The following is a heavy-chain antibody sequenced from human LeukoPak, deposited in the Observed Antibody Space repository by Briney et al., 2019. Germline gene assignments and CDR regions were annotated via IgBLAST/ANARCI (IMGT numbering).Heavy chain of an antibody. CDR3: ATLGTMVRGVITDY. CDR1: GFTFSSYA. J-gene: IGHJ4*02. V-gene: IGHV3-48*01. CDR2: ISDSSTTI. Sequence: GGSLRLSCAASGFTFSSYAMNWVRQAPGKVLEWISYISDSSTTIYYADSVKGRFTTSRDNAKNSLRLQMNSLRAEDTAVYYCATLGTMVRGVITDYWGQGTLVTVSS. D-gene: IGHD3-10*01.